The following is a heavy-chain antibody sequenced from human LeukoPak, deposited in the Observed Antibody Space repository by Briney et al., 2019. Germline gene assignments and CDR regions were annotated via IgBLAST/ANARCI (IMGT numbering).Heavy chain of an antibody. V-gene: IGHV3-30*04. CDR3: ARDKFRRRSSGYSRILDY. D-gene: IGHD3-22*01. CDR1: GFTFSSYA. CDR2: ISYDGSNK. J-gene: IGHJ4*02. Sequence: GRSLRLSCAASGFTFSSYAMHWVRQAPGKGLEWVAVISYDGSNKYYADSVKGRFTISRDNSKNTLYLQINSLRAEDTAVYYCARDKFRRRSSGYSRILDYWGQGTLVTVSS.